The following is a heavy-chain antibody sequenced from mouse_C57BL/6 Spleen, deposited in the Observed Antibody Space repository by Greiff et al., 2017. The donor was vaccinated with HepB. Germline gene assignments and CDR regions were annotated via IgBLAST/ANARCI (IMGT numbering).Heavy chain of an antibody. V-gene: IGHV5-17*01. D-gene: IGHD1-1*01. CDR1: GFTFSDYG. J-gene: IGHJ1*03. Sequence: EVKLVESGGGLVKPGGSLKLSCAASGFTFSDYGMHWVRQAPEKGLEWVAYISSGSSTIYYADTVKGRFTISRDNAKNTLFLQMTSLRSEDTAMYYCARNDYYGSDWYFDVWGTGTTVTVSS. CDR2: ISSGSSTI. CDR3: ARNDYYGSDWYFDV.